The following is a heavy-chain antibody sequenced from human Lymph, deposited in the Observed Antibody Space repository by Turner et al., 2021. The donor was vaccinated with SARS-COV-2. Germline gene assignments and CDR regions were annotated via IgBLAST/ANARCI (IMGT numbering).Heavy chain of an antibody. D-gene: IGHD3-10*01. CDR1: GFTFSSYG. CDR2: IWYDGSNK. V-gene: IGHV3-33*01. J-gene: IGHJ4*02. Sequence: QVQLVESGGGVVQPGRSLRLSWAASGFTFSSYGMHWVRQAPGKGLEWVAVIWYDGSNKYYADSVKCRFTISRDNSKNTLYLQMNSLRAEDTAVYYCARDLRFGELPAADHWGQGTLVTVSS. CDR3: ARDLRFGELPAADH.